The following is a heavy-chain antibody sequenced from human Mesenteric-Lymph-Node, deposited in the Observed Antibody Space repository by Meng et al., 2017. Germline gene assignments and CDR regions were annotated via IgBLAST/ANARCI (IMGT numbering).Heavy chain of an antibody. CDR3: ARDYNDGSGRFDY. CDR2: IPFDGSGK. CDR1: GFTFSSYP. J-gene: IGHJ4*02. Sequence: GESLKISCAASGFTFSSYPMHWVRQAPGKGLEWVGFIPFDGSGKYYADSVKGRFTISRDNFKNTLYLQMNSLRAEDTAVYYCARDYNDGSGRFDYWGQGTLVTVSS. V-gene: IGHV3-30*04. D-gene: IGHD3-22*01.